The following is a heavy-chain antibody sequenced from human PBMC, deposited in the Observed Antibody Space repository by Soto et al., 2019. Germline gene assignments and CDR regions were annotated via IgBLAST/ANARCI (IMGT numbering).Heavy chain of an antibody. J-gene: IGHJ5*02. CDR3: VKSFCSSSSCFFLWLDP. CDR1: GFDFSSYA. Sequence: EVQLLESGGGLVHPGGSLRLSCAASGFDFSSYAMSWVRQAPGKGLECISLISGTGVPTLYAESVKGRFSVSRDNSKDTLFLEMNNLGVDDTAMYYCVKSFCSSSSCFFLWLDPCGPGTLVTVSS. V-gene: IGHV3-23*01. D-gene: IGHD2-2*01. CDR2: ISGTGVPT.